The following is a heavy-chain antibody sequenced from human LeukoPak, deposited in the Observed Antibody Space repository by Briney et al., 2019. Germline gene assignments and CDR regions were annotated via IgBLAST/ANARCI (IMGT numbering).Heavy chain of an antibody. CDR3: ARADTLSDHFDY. Sequence: SETLSLTCTVSGGSISSGSYYWSWIRQPAGKGLEWIGRVDTSGSTNYNPSLKSRVTISVDTSKNQFSLELSSVTAADTAVYYCARADTLSDHFDYWGQGTLVTVSS. CDR1: GGSISSGSYY. V-gene: IGHV4-61*02. D-gene: IGHD2-2*02. J-gene: IGHJ4*02. CDR2: VDTSGST.